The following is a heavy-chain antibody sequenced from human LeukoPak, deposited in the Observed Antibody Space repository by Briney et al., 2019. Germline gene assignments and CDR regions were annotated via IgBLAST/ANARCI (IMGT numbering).Heavy chain of an antibody. CDR3: ARALPGAATAHNWFDP. J-gene: IGHJ5*02. D-gene: IGHD6-13*01. V-gene: IGHV1-18*01. CDR1: GYTFTIYG. CDR2: ISGFNGAT. Sequence: GASVKVSCKASGYTFTIYGISWVRQAPGQGLGWMGWISGFNGATNYAQKFQGRVTMTIDTSTNTTYMDLRTVTSDDTAIYYCARALPGAATAHNWFDPWGQGTLVTVSS.